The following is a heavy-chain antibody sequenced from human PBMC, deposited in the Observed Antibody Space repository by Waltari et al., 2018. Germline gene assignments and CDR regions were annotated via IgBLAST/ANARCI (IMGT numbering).Heavy chain of an antibody. CDR3: ARDRGRGLYLDS. V-gene: IGHV4-4*02. D-gene: IGHD2-15*01. J-gene: IGHJ4*02. CDR2: VHRRGRT. CDR1: GDSMVDSDL. Sequence: QLQLEQLGSGLVKPSETLSRICAVPGDSMVDSDLRNWVRQSPGKGLEWIGQVHRRGRTNYNPSFASRVTVSVDTSTGHFSRKVTSATAADTAVYYCARDRGRGLYLDSWGQGILVTVSP.